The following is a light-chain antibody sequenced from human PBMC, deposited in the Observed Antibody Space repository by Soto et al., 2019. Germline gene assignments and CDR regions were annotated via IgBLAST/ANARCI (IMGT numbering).Light chain of an antibody. J-gene: IGKJ4*01. CDR1: QNIRGF. CDR2: GTS. V-gene: IGKV1-39*01. Sequence: DIVMTQSRFALSASVGDRVTITCRASQNIRGFLHWYQQKPGKAPKLLIYGTSNLESGVPSRFGGSGSGTDFTLTISGLQLEDFATYYCQQSFSNYFTFGGGTKVDIK. CDR3: QQSFSNYFT.